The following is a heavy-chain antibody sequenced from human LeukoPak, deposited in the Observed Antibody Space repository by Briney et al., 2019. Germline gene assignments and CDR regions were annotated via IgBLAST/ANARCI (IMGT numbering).Heavy chain of an antibody. CDR1: GDSISSSSYN. Sequence: PSETLSLTCSVSGDSISSSSYNWGWIRQPPGKGLEWIGSISYSGSTKYNPSLKSRITISVDTSKNQFSLKLSSVTAADTAVYYCARGRYSSGWYVRGHPDYWGQGTLVTVSS. CDR3: ARGRYSSGWYVRGHPDY. D-gene: IGHD6-19*01. CDR2: ISYSGST. J-gene: IGHJ4*02. V-gene: IGHV4-39*01.